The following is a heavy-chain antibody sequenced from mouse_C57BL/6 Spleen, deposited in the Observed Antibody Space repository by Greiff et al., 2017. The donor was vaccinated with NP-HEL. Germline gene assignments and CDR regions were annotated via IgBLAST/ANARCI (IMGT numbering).Heavy chain of an antibody. J-gene: IGHJ2*01. CDR2: IYPGNGDT. Sequence: EVKLQESGTVLARPGASVKMSCKTSGYTFTSYWMHWVKQRPGQGLEWIGAIYPGNGDTSYTQKFKGKANMTAVTSASTAYMELSSLTNEDSAVYYCTRTRGTTVGATPLDYWGQGTTLTVSS. D-gene: IGHD1-1*01. V-gene: IGHV1-5*01. CDR3: TRTRGTTVGATPLDY. CDR1: GYTFTSYW.